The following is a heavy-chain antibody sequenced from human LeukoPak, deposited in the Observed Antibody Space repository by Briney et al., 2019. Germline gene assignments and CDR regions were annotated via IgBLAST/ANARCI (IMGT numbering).Heavy chain of an antibody. Sequence: SETLSLTCAVYGGSFSGYYWSWIRQPPGKGLEWIGEINHSGSTNYNPSLKSRVTISVDTSKNQFSLKLSSVTAADTAVYYCARGVGVTIFGVVIGYYYGMDVWGQGTTVTVSS. CDR2: INHSGST. CDR3: ARGVGVTIFGVVIGYYYGMDV. J-gene: IGHJ6*02. V-gene: IGHV4-34*01. CDR1: GGSFSGYY. D-gene: IGHD3-3*01.